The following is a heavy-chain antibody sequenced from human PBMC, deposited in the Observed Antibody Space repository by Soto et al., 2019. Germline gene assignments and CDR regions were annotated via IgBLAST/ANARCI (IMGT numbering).Heavy chain of an antibody. V-gene: IGHV4-30-2*01. J-gene: IGHJ6*02. CDR2: IYHSGST. CDR1: GGSISSGGYS. Sequence: PSETLSLTCAVSGGSISSGGYSWSWIRQPPGKGLEWIGYIYHSGSTYYNPSLKSRVTISVDRSKNQFSLKLSSVTAADTAVYYCARDAFYGFSAWGQGTTVTVSS. D-gene: IGHD3-16*01. CDR3: ARDAFYGFSA.